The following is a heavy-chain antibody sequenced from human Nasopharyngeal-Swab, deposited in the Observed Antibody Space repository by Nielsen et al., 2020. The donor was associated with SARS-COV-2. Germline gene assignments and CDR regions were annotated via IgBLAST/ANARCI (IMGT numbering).Heavy chain of an antibody. J-gene: IGHJ4*02. Sequence: SETLSLTCTVSGGSISSSSYYWGWIRQSPGQGLEWIGSIYYSGSTYYNPSLKSRVTISVDTSKNQFSLKLSSVTAADTAVYYCARQVGATVLDYWGQGTLVTVSS. CDR3: ARQVGATVLDY. CDR2: IYYSGST. V-gene: IGHV4-39*01. D-gene: IGHD1-26*01. CDR1: GGSISSSSYY.